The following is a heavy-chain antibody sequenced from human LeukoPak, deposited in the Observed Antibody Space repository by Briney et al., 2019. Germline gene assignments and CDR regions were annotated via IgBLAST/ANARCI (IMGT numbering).Heavy chain of an antibody. CDR2: IKQDGSEK. J-gene: IGHJ4*02. Sequence: PGGSLRLSCADSGFTFSSYWMSWVRQAPGKGLEWVANIKQDGSEKYYVDSVKGRFTISRDNAKNSLYLQMNSLRAEDTAVYYCARDEVGAFFVDYWGQGTLVTVSS. V-gene: IGHV3-7*01. CDR3: ARDEVGAFFVDY. CDR1: GFTFSSYW. D-gene: IGHD1-26*01.